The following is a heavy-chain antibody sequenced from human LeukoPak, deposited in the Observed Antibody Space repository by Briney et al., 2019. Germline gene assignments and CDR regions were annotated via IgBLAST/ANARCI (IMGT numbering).Heavy chain of an antibody. D-gene: IGHD6-19*01. CDR3: ARDLVGHSSVRDY. CDR2: IYSGGST. V-gene: IGHV3-53*01. J-gene: IGHJ4*02. CDR1: GFTVSSNY. Sequence: GGSLRLSCAASGFTVSSNYMSWVRQAPGKGLEWVSVIYSGGSTYYADSVKGRFTISRDNSKNTLYLQMNSLRAEDTAVYYCARDLVGHSSVRDYWGQGTLATVSS.